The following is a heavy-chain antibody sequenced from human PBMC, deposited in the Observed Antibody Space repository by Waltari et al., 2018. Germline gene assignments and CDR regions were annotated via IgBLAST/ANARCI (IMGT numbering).Heavy chain of an antibody. V-gene: IGHV4-4*02. CDR1: GGSISSSNW. Sequence: QVQLQESGPGLVKPSGTLSLTCAVSGGSISSSNWWSWVRQPPGKGLEWIGEIYHSGSTNYNPSRKSRVTISVDKSKNQFSLKLSSVTAADTAVYYCARDRDYYDSSDRARFDYWGQGTLVTVSS. CDR2: IYHSGST. D-gene: IGHD3-22*01. J-gene: IGHJ4*02. CDR3: ARDRDYYDSSDRARFDY.